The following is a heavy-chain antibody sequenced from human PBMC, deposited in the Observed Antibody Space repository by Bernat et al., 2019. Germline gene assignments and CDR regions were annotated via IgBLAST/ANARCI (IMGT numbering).Heavy chain of an antibody. D-gene: IGHD3-10*01. CDR2: INPSGGST. CDR3: ARGLFTMVRGAHPGWFDP. V-gene: IGHV1-46*03. Sequence: QVQLVQSGAEVKKPGASVKVSCKASGYTFTSYYMHWVRQAPGQGLEWMGIINPSGGSTSYAQKFQGGVTMTRDTSTSTVYMELSSLRAEDTAVYYCARGLFTMVRGAHPGWFDPWGQGTLVTVSS. CDR1: GYTFTSYY. J-gene: IGHJ5*02.